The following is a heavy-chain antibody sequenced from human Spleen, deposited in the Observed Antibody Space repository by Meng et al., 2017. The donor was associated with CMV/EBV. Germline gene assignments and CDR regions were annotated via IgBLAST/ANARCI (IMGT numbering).Heavy chain of an antibody. J-gene: IGHJ5*02. CDR3: AHQAVAGTRGWFDP. Sequence: VEPVQSWVEVKKPGASVKVSCKASGYTFTGYYMHWVRQAPGQGLEWMGRINPNSGGTNYAQKFQGRVTMTRDTSISTAYMELSRLRSDDTAVYYCAHQAVAGTRGWFDPWGQGTLVTVSS. CDR2: INPNSGGT. CDR1: GYTFTGYY. V-gene: IGHV1-2*06. D-gene: IGHD6-19*01.